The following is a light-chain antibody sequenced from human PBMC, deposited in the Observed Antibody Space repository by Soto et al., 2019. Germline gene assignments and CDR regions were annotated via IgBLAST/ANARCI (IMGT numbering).Light chain of an antibody. V-gene: IGKV3-20*01. CDR1: QSVSSSY. J-gene: IGKJ1*01. CDR3: QQYGSSSWT. CDR2: GAS. Sequence: EIVLTQSPGTLSFSPGERATLSCRASQSVSSSYLAWYQQKPGQAPRLLIYGASSRATGIPDRFSGSGSETDFTLTISRLEPEDFAVYYWQQYGSSSWTFGQGTKVEIK.